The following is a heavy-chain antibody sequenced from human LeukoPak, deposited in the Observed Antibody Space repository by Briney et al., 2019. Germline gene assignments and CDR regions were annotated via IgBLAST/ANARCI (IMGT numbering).Heavy chain of an antibody. V-gene: IGHV3-66*01. J-gene: IGHJ6*02. CDR3: AKGSVAAPTPNYYYYYGMDV. CDR2: IYSGGST. D-gene: IGHD6-19*01. Sequence: GGSLRLSCAASGFTVSSNYMSWVRQAPGKGLEWVSVIYSGGSTYYADSVKGRFTISRDNSKNTLYLQMNSLRAEDAAVYYCAKGSVAAPTPNYYYYYGMDVWGQGTTVTVSS. CDR1: GFTVSSNY.